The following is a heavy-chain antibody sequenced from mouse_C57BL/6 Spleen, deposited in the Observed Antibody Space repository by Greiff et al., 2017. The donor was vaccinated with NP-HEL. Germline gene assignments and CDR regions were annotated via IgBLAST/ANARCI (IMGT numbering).Heavy chain of an antibody. CDR2: IDPETGGT. Sequence: VQLQQSGAELVRPGASVTLSCKASGYTFTDYEMHWVKQTPVHGLEWIGAIDPETGGTAYNQKFKGKAILTADKSSSTAYMELRSLTSEDSAVYYGTRGRDSNPFAYWGQGTLVTVSA. CDR1: GYTFTDYE. V-gene: IGHV1-15*01. J-gene: IGHJ3*01. D-gene: IGHD2-5*01. CDR3: TRGRDSNPFAY.